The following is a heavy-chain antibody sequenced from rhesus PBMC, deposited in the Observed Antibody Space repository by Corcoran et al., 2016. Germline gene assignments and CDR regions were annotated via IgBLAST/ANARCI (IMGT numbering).Heavy chain of an antibody. D-gene: IGHD1-1*01. CDR1: GLTFSTVR. V-gene: IGHV3-30*01. Sequence: EVQLVESGGGLVQPGGSLRLSCEASGLTFSTVRMNWVRQAPGKCLEWGGRIKTKADGGTADYAASVKGRFTISRDDSKNTLYLEMNSLKSEDTAVYYCTTILQYWGQGVLVTVSS. CDR3: TTILQY. J-gene: IGHJ4*01. CDR2: IKTKADGGTA.